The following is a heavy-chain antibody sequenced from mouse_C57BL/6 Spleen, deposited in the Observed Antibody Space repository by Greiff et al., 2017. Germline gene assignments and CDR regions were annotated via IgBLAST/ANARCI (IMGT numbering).Heavy chain of an antibody. D-gene: IGHD2-4*01. CDR3: AWGDYDGWFAY. J-gene: IGHJ3*01. Sequence: QVQLQQSGPELVKPGASVKISCKASGYSFTSYYIHWVKQRPGQGLEWIGWIYPGSGNTKYNEKFKGKATLTADTSSSTAYMQLSSLTSEDSAVYYCAWGDYDGWFAYWGQGTLVTVSA. CDR2: IYPGSGNT. V-gene: IGHV1-66*01. CDR1: GYSFTSYY.